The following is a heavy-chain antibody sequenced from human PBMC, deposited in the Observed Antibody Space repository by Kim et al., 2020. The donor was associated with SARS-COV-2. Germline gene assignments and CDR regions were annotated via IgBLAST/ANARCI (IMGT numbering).Heavy chain of an antibody. Sequence: SETLSLTCAVSGGSISSSNWWSWVRQPPGKGLEWIGEIYHSGSTNYNPSLKSRVTISVDKSKNQFSLKLSSVTAADTAVYYCARRIAARPDLEFDYWGQGTLVTVSS. CDR2: IYHSGST. CDR1: GGSISSSNW. V-gene: IGHV4-4*02. D-gene: IGHD6-6*01. CDR3: ARRIAARPDLEFDY. J-gene: IGHJ4*02.